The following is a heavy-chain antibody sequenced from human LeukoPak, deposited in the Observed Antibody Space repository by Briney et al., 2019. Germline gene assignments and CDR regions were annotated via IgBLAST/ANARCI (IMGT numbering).Heavy chain of an antibody. CDR3: ARESCSSTSCYVNWFDP. D-gene: IGHD2-2*01. CDR2: IKQDGSEK. V-gene: IGHV3-7*03. CDR1: GFTFSSYW. Sequence: GGSLRLSCAASGFTFSSYWMSWVRQAPGKGLEWVVNIKQDGSEKYYVDSVKGRFTISRDNAKNSLYLQMNSLRAEDTAVYYCARESCSSTSCYVNWFDPWGQGTLVTVSS. J-gene: IGHJ5*02.